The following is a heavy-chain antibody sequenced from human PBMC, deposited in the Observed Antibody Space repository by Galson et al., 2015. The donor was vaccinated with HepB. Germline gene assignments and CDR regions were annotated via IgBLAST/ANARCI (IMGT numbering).Heavy chain of an antibody. CDR3: AKAGIFGGIGAMDV. Sequence: SLRLSCAASGFTLTSYAMSWVRQAPGKGLAWVSAISGSGDTTYYADSVKGRFTISRDNSKNTLYLQMNSLRAEDTAVYYCAKAGIFGGIGAMDVWGQGTTVTVSS. V-gene: IGHV3-23*01. CDR1: GFTLTSYA. D-gene: IGHD3-16*01. J-gene: IGHJ6*02. CDR2: ISGSGDTT.